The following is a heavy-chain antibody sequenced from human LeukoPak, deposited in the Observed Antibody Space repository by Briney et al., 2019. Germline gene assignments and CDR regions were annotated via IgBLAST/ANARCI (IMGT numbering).Heavy chain of an antibody. D-gene: IGHD3-3*01. J-gene: IGHJ4*02. Sequence: QPGGSLRLSCAASGFTFRSYAMHWVRQAPGKGLEWVALISYDGSNKYYADSVKGRFTISRDNSKNTLFLQMNSLRADDTAVYYCARTYYDFWSGYYSHEGNPFDYWGQGTLVTVSS. CDR1: GFTFRSYA. CDR2: ISYDGSNK. V-gene: IGHV3-30*04. CDR3: ARTYYDFWSGYYSHEGNPFDY.